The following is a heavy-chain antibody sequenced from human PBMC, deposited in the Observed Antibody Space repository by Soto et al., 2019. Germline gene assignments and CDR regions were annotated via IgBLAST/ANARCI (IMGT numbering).Heavy chain of an antibody. CDR3: AHPRGYGVFDAVDI. CDR1: GFIFSTYA. D-gene: IGHD4-17*01. Sequence: EVQLLESGGGLVQPGGSLRLSCAASGFIFSTYAMNWVRQAPGKGLEWVSAISSSGGSTFYAESVRGRFIISRDNSINTLYLQMSSLRTEDTAVYYCAHPRGYGVFDAVDIWGQGTIVSVSS. V-gene: IGHV3-23*01. CDR2: ISSSGGST. J-gene: IGHJ3*02.